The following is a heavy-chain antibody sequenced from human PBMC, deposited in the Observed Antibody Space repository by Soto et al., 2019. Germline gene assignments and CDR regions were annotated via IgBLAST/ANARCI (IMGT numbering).Heavy chain of an antibody. CDR3: ARADPDASVGY. D-gene: IGHD3-16*01. CDR1: GASMSSHY. V-gene: IGHV4-59*11. Sequence: PSETLSLTXTVSGASMSSHYWTWLRQSPGKGLEWIGYISYSGSTYYNPSHKSRVTISADTSRNQFSLKLSAVISADTAVYYCARADPDASVGYWGQGTLVTVSS. CDR2: ISYSGST. J-gene: IGHJ4*02.